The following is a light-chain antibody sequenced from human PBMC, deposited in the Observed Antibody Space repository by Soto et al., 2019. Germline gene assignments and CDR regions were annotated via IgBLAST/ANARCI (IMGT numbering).Light chain of an antibody. CDR1: QSISNW. CDR3: QQYNTYSYT. J-gene: IGKJ2*01. V-gene: IGKV1-5*01. CDR2: DAS. Sequence: DIQMTQSPSTLSASVGDRVTITCLASQSISNWLAWYQQRPGKAPKLLIYDASTLESWVPSRFSGSGSGTEFTLTISGLRPDDFATYYCQQYNTYSYTFGQGTKLEIK.